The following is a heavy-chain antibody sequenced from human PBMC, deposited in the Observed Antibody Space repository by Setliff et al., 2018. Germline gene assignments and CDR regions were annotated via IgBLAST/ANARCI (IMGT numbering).Heavy chain of an antibody. D-gene: IGHD3-16*02. CDR1: GYTFVGYY. V-gene: IGHV1-2*02. CDR3: AREPYDYIWGSYRSPYFDH. J-gene: IGHJ4*02. Sequence: VASVKVSCKASGYTFVGYYLHWVRQAPGQGLEWMGWINPKTGGTNYAQKFQGRATMTRDASINTAFMHLSSLKSDDMAVYYCAREPYDYIWGSYRSPYFDHWGQGALVTAPQ. CDR2: INPKTGGT.